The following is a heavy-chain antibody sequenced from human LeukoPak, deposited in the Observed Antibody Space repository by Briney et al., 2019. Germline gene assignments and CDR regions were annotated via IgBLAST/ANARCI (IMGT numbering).Heavy chain of an antibody. D-gene: IGHD2/OR15-2a*01. CDR2: IYYSGTT. Sequence: SDTLSLTCAVSGYPISTSNWWAWIRQPPGKGLEWIGYIYYSGTTYYNPTLKSRVTISVDTSKNQFSLKLDSVTAADTAVYYCATQILLCHYYWGQGTLVTVSS. CDR1: GYPISTSNW. V-gene: IGHV4-28*01. CDR3: ATQILLCHYY. J-gene: IGHJ4*02.